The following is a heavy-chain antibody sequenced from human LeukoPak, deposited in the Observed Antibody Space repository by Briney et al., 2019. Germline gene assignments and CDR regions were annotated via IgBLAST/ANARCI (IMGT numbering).Heavy chain of an antibody. CDR1: GYSISSGYY. CDR2: IYHSGST. Sequence: SETRSLTCAVSGYSISSGYYWGWIRQPPGKVLEWIGSIYHSGSTYYNPSLKSRVTISVDTSKNQFSLKLSSVTASDTAVYYCARRSDCGGDCWAFDIWGQGTMVTVSS. D-gene: IGHD2-21*02. CDR3: ARRSDCGGDCWAFDI. J-gene: IGHJ3*02. V-gene: IGHV4-38-2*01.